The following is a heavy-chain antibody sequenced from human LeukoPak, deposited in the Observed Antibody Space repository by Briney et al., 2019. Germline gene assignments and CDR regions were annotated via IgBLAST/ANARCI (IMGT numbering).Heavy chain of an antibody. CDR3: ARRPEGYGSGAYYYMDV. CDR1: GGSISSSSYY. Sequence: SETLSLTCTVSGGSISSSSYYWGWIRQPPGKGLEWIGEINHSGSTNYNPSLKSRVTISVDTSKNQFSLKLSSVTAADTAVYYCARRPEGYGSGAYYYMDVWGKGTTVTISS. D-gene: IGHD3-10*01. J-gene: IGHJ6*03. V-gene: IGHV4-39*07. CDR2: INHSGST.